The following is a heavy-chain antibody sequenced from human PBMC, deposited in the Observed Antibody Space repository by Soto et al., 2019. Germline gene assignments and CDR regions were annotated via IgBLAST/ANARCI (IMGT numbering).Heavy chain of an antibody. CDR1: GYTFTHYG. V-gene: IGHV1-18*04. J-gene: IGHJ4*02. D-gene: IGHD2-15*01. CDR2: ISAYNGNT. CDR3: ARDVPGSGVPFWDY. Sequence: QIQLVQSGAEMKKPGASVKVSCKPSGYTFTHYGVSWLRQAPGQGLEWMGWISAYNGNTDYAHKFQGRVALTTDTSTSTAYMELRGLSPYDTAVYYCARDVPGSGVPFWDYWGQGTLVTVSS.